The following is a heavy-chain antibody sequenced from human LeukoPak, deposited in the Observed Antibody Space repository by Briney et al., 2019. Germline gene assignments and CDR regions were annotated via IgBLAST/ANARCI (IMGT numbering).Heavy chain of an antibody. CDR2: ISGSGHYT. J-gene: IGHJ6*03. D-gene: IGHD3-16*01. CDR1: GSGFTFGNFG. Sequence: PGGSLRLSCEASGSGFTFGNFGMSWVRQAPGKGLEWLSGISGSGHYTYYADFVKGRFTISRDNSKNTLYIEMNSLRAEDTAVYYCAKDGSWGDYYFYFYMDVWGKGTTVTVSS. CDR3: AKDGSWGDYYFYFYMDV. V-gene: IGHV3-23*01.